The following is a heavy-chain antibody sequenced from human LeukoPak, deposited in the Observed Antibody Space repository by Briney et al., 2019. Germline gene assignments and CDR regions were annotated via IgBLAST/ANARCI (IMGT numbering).Heavy chain of an antibody. D-gene: IGHD3-16*01. Sequence: GESLKISCKGSGYSFTSYWIGWVRQMPGKGLEWMGIIYPGDSDTRYSPSFQGQVTISAEKSISTTYLQWSNLKASDTAIYYCARNYDYVWGRSDYWGQGTLVTVSS. V-gene: IGHV5-51*01. CDR2: IYPGDSDT. CDR3: ARNYDYVWGRSDY. J-gene: IGHJ4*02. CDR1: GYSFTSYW.